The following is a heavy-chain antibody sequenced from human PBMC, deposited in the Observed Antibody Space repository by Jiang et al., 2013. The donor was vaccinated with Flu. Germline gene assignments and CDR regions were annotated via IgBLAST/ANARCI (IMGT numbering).Heavy chain of an antibody. V-gene: IGHV4-59*01. D-gene: IGHD3-9*01. CDR3: ARGGRYFDWLSQSFDY. Sequence: KPSETLSLTCTVSGGSISSYYWSWIRQPPGKGLEWIGYIYYSGSTNYNPSLKSRVTISVDTSKNQFSLKLSSVTAADTAVYYCARGGRYFDWLSQSFDYWGQGTLVTVSS. CDR2: IYYSGST. CDR1: GGSISSYY. J-gene: IGHJ4*02.